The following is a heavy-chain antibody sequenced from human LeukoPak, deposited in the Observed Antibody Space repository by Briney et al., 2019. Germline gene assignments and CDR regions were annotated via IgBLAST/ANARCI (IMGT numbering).Heavy chain of an antibody. CDR3: AITPSSYGPGFDY. J-gene: IGHJ4*02. D-gene: IGHD1-26*01. CDR2: INSDGSST. CDR1: GFTFSSYW. Sequence: GGSLGLSCAASGFTFSSYWMHWVRQAPGKGLVWVSRINSDGSSTSYADSVKGRFTISRDNAKNTLYLQMNSLRAEDTAVYYCAITPSSYGPGFDYWGQGTLVTVSS. V-gene: IGHV3-74*01.